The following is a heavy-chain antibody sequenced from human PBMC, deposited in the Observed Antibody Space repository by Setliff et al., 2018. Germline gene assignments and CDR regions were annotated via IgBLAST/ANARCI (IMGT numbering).Heavy chain of an antibody. Sequence: SVKVSCKASGGTFSSYAISWVRQAPGQGLEWMGGIIPILGIANYAQKFQGRVTITTDESTSTAYMELRSLRSDDTAVYFCVREYSGGGLMWGQGTMVTVSS. CDR1: GGTFSSYA. CDR2: IIPILGIA. D-gene: IGHD6-19*01. CDR3: VREYSGGGLM. V-gene: IGHV1-69*10. J-gene: IGHJ3*01.